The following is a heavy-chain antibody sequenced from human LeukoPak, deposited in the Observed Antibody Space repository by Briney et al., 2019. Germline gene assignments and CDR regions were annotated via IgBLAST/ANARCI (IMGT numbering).Heavy chain of an antibody. D-gene: IGHD1-26*01. Sequence: PGGSLRLSCAASGFTFSSYAMRWVRQAPGKGLEWVSAISGSGGSTYYADSVKGRFTISRDNSKNTLYLQMNSLRAEDTAVYYCAKDFGRLVGATEVDAFDIWGQGTMVTVSS. V-gene: IGHV3-23*01. CDR3: AKDFGRLVGATEVDAFDI. CDR1: GFTFSSYA. CDR2: ISGSGGST. J-gene: IGHJ3*02.